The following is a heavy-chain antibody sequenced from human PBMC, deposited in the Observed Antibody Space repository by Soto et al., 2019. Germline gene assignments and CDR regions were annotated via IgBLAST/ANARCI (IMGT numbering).Heavy chain of an antibody. V-gene: IGHV3-21*01. D-gene: IGHD1-1*01. CDR3: ARDPNTGTYHFNY. J-gene: IGHJ4*02. CDR2: ITSSSSAI. Sequence: EVQLLESGGGLVKPGGSLRLSWAAPGFTFSSYTMNWVRQAPGKGPEWVSSITSSSSAIYYADSVRGRFTISRDNAKNSLYLQMNSLRAEDAAVYYCARDPNTGTYHFNYWGQGTLVTVSS. CDR1: GFTFSSYT.